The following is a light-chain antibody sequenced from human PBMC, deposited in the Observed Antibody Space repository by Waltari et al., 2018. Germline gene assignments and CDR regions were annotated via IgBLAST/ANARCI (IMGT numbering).Light chain of an antibody. CDR1: GTIASSF. CDR2: EDK. CDR3: QSYDSNNVKV. J-gene: IGLJ3*02. Sequence: GTIASSFVQWYQLRPDSVPTLVIYEDKERPSGVPDRFSGSIDRSSNSASLTISGLKTEDEADYYCQSYDSNNVKVFGGGTHLTVL. V-gene: IGLV6-57*02.